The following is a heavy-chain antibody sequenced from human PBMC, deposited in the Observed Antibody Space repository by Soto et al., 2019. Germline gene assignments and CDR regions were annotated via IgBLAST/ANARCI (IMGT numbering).Heavy chain of an antibody. CDR1: GYTFTNYG. CDR3: ARGGSSWSAEYYQH. J-gene: IGHJ1*01. Sequence: QVQLVQSGGEVKKPGASVKVSCKASGYTFTNYGINWVRQAPGQGPEWMGWISGYNADTKYSQILQGRVTMTTDTSRSTAYMELSSLTSDDTAVYYCARGGSSWSAEYYQHCGQGTMVIVSS. CDR2: ISGYNADT. V-gene: IGHV1-18*04. D-gene: IGHD6-13*01.